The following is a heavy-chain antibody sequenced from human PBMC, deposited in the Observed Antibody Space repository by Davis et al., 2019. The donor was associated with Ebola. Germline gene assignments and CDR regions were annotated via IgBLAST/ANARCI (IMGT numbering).Heavy chain of an antibody. CDR1: GGSFSGYY. Sequence: SETLSLTCAVYGGSFSGYYWSWIRQPPGKGLEWIGSIYHSGSTYYNPSLKSRVTISVDTSKNQFSLKLSSVTAADTAVYYCARVKSDFWSGYSDWFDPWGQGTLVTVSS. CDR2: IYHSGST. CDR3: ARVKSDFWSGYSDWFDP. D-gene: IGHD3-3*01. V-gene: IGHV4-34*01. J-gene: IGHJ5*02.